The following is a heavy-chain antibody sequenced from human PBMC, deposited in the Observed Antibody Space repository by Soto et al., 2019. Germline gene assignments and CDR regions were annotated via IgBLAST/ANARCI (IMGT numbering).Heavy chain of an antibody. D-gene: IGHD2-15*01. CDR3: ATGYCSGGSCPVSMDV. CDR2: FDPEDGET. Sequence: QAPLVQSGAEVKKPGASVKVSCKVSGYTLTGFSMHWVRQAPGKGLEWMGGFDPEDGETIYAQKLQGRVTMTEDTSTDTAYMELSSLRSEDTAVYYCATGYCSGGSCPVSMDVWGKGTTVTDSS. V-gene: IGHV1-24*01. CDR1: GYTLTGFS. J-gene: IGHJ6*04.